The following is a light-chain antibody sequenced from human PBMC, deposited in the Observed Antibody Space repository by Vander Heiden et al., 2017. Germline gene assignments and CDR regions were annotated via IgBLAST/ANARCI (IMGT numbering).Light chain of an antibody. Sequence: VVMTQSLLSLPVTLGQPASISCRSSQSPVYSVGNTYSNWFQQRPGQSPSRLNYTVSNQGAGVPDRFRSSGSGDDFTLKISRVEAEDVGVYCCMQGTHGHPFGGGTKVEMK. CDR3: MQGTHGHP. V-gene: IGKV2-30*01. CDR1: QSPVYSVGNTY. CDR2: TVS. J-gene: IGKJ4*01.